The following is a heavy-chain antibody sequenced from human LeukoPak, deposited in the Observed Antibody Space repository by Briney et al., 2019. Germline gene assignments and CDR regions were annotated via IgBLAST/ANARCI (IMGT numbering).Heavy chain of an antibody. CDR3: AREIGGDSDY. CDR1: GGSISSYY. Sequence: SETLSLTCTVSGGSISSYYWSWIRQPPGKGLEWIGYIYYSGSTNYNPSLKSRVTISVDTSKNQFSLKLSSVTAADTAVYYCAREIGGDSDYWGQGTLVTVSS. V-gene: IGHV4-59*01. J-gene: IGHJ4*02. D-gene: IGHD2-21*01. CDR2: IYYSGST.